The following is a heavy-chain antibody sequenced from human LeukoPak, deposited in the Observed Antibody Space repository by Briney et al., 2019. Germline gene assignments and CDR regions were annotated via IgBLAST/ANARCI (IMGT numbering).Heavy chain of an antibody. V-gene: IGHV3-43D*03. Sequence: GGSLRLSCAASGFTFDDYAMHWVRQAPGKGLEWVSLISWDGGSTYYADSVKDRFTISRDNSKNSLYLQMNSLRAEDTALYYCAKDTFPSIAAAGYFDYWGQGTLVTVSS. D-gene: IGHD6-13*01. CDR3: AKDTFPSIAAAGYFDY. J-gene: IGHJ4*02. CDR2: ISWDGGST. CDR1: GFTFDDYA.